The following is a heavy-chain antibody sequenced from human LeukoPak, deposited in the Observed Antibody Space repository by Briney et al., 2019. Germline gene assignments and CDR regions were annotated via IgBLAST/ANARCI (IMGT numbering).Heavy chain of an antibody. CDR3: ARDPAWLQSDY. V-gene: IGHV1-2*02. CDR1: GYSFTAYW. D-gene: IGHD5-24*01. J-gene: IGHJ4*01. CDR2: MNPNSGVT. Sequence: ASVKVSCKASGYSFTAYWIHWVRQAPGQGLEWMGCMNPNSGVTGYAQSFQGRVTMTRDTSISTAYMELNSLRSDDSAVYYCARDPAWLQSDYWGQGTLVSVPS.